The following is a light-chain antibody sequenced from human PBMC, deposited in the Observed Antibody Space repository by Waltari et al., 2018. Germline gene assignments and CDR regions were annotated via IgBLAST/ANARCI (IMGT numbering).Light chain of an antibody. CDR1: SSDVGAYNF. V-gene: IGLV2-8*01. CDR2: DVS. J-gene: IGLJ1*01. Sequence: QSALTQPPSASGSPGQSVTISCTGTSSDVGAYNFVSWYPQHPGKAPKLMIYDVSKRPSGVPDRFSVSKSGNTASLTVSGLQAGDEADYYCSSYAGSNNVFGTGTKVTVL. CDR3: SSYAGSNNV.